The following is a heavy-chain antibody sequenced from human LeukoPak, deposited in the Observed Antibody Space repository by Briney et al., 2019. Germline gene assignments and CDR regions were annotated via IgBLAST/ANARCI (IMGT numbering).Heavy chain of an antibody. D-gene: IGHD3-22*01. J-gene: IGHJ4*02. CDR3: ASPDYYDSSGYFVY. CDR1: GGTFSSYA. Sequence: GSSVNVACKASGGTFSSYAISWVRQAPGQGLEWMGRSIPILGIANYAQKVQGRVTITEDKSTSTAYLELSSLRSEDTAVYYCASPDYYDSSGYFVYWGQGTLVTVSS. V-gene: IGHV1-69*04. CDR2: SIPILGIA.